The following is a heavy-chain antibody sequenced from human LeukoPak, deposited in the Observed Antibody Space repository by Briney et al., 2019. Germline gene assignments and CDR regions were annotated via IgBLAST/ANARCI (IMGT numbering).Heavy chain of an antibody. J-gene: IGHJ4*02. Sequence: PSETLSLTCAVYGGSFSGYYWSWIRQPPGKGLEWIGEINHSGSTNYNPSLKSRVTISVDTSKNQFSLKLSSVTAADTAVYYCAKDVTSVYGSGIPPDYFDYWGQGTLVTVSS. D-gene: IGHD3-10*01. CDR2: INHSGST. CDR3: AKDVTSVYGSGIPPDYFDY. V-gene: IGHV4-34*01. CDR1: GGSFSGYY.